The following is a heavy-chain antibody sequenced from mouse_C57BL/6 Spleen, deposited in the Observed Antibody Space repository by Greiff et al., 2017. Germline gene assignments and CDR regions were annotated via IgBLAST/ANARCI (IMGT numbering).Heavy chain of an antibody. CDR1: GYTFPDYY. V-gene: IGHV1-26*01. D-gene: IGHD1-1*02. Sequence: EVQLQQSGPELVKPGASVKISCKASGYTFPDYYMNWVKQSHGKSLERIGDINPNNGGTSYNQKFKGKATLTVDKSSSTAFIALRSLTSEDSSVYYCAKSALWSCSIDYWGQGTSVTVSS. CDR3: AKSALWSCSIDY. CDR2: INPNNGGT. J-gene: IGHJ4*01.